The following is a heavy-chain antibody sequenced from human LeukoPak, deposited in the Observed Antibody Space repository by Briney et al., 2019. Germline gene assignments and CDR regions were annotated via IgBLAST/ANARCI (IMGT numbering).Heavy chain of an antibody. J-gene: IGHJ4*02. CDR1: GGTFSSYA. CDR3: ARALRRGVLLYYFDY. Sequence: SVKVSCKASGGTFSSYAISWVRQAPGQGLEWMGGIIPIFGTANYAQKFQGRVTITTDESTSTAYMELSSLRSEDTAVYYCARALRRGVLLYYFDYWGQGTLVTVSS. D-gene: IGHD3-16*01. CDR2: IIPIFGTA. V-gene: IGHV1-69*05.